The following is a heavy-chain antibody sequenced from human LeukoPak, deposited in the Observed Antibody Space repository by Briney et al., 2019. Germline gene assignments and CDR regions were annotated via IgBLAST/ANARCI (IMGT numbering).Heavy chain of an antibody. Sequence: GGSLRLSCAASGFTFSSYEMNWVRQAPGKGLEWVSYISSSGSTIYYADSVKGRFTISRDNAKNSLYLQMNSLRAEDTAVYYCARFGEFKYYYYGMDVWGKGTTVTVSS. CDR3: ARFGEFKYYYYGMDV. J-gene: IGHJ6*04. V-gene: IGHV3-48*03. CDR2: ISSSGSTI. D-gene: IGHD3-10*01. CDR1: GFTFSSYE.